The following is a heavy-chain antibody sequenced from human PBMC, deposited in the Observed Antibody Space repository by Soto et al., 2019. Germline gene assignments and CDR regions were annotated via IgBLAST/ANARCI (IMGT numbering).Heavy chain of an antibody. CDR2: TSYDGSDK. CDR1: GFTFSSYG. Sequence: QVQLVESGGGVVQPGRSLRLSCAASGFTFSSYGMQWVRQAPGKGLEWVSLTSYDGSDKYYTDSVKGRFTISRDNSKNTLYLQMNSLRAEYTAVYFCAGGHYFGDYWGQGTQVTVSS. V-gene: IGHV3-30*03. D-gene: IGHD1-26*01. J-gene: IGHJ4*02. CDR3: AGGHYFGDY.